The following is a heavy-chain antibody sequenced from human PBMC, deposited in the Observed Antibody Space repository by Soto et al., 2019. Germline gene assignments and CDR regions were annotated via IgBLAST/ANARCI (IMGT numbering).Heavy chain of an antibody. V-gene: IGHV3-21*01. Sequence: LRLSCAASGFTFSSYSMNWVRQAPGKGLEWVSSISSSSSYIYYADSVKGRFTISRDNAKNSLYLQMNSLRAEDTAVYYCARGDIVVVPAAIHYYYGMDVWGQGTTVTVSS. D-gene: IGHD2-2*01. J-gene: IGHJ6*02. CDR1: GFTFSSYS. CDR3: ARGDIVVVPAAIHYYYGMDV. CDR2: ISSSSSYI.